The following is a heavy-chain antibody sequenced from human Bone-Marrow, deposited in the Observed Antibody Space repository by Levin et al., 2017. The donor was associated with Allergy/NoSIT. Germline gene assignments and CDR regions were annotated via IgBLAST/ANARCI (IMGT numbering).Heavy chain of an antibody. D-gene: IGHD3-22*01. CDR1: GFTFDDYA. Sequence: GGSLRLSCAASGFTFDDYAMHWVRQAPGKGLEWVSGISWNGGTIGYADSVKGRFTISRENRKNSLYLQMNSLRAEDTALYYCVKSDCKNMNCYYNYYYYYMDVWGKGTSVTVSS. V-gene: IGHV3-9*01. CDR3: VKSDCKNMNCYYNYYYYYMDV. CDR2: ISWNGGTI. J-gene: IGHJ6*03.